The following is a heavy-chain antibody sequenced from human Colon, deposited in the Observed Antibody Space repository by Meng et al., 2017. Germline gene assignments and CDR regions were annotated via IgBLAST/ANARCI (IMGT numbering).Heavy chain of an antibody. V-gene: IGHV1-8*01. CDR2: MSPGSGNT. CDR3: ARTATR. J-gene: IGHJ4*02. Sequence: VQPGASVNKPGASVKVSCKASGYTLTSYEINWMRQAPGQVFEGMGWMSPGSGNTGYAQKFQGRVTMTRNISITTAYMELSSLRFDDTGVYYCARTATRWGQGTLVTVSS. CDR1: GYTLTSYE.